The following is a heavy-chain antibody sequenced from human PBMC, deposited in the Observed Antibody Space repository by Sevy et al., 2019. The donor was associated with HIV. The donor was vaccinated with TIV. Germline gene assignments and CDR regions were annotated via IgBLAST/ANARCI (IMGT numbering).Heavy chain of an antibody. D-gene: IGHD1-26*01. CDR3: ARDSPGYGGYNY. CDR2: IKEDGSAK. J-gene: IGHJ4*02. Sequence: GGSLRLSCAASRFTFNTYWMSWVRQAPGKGLEWVGNIKEDGSAKYYAHSVKGRFTISRDNAKNSLYLQMNSLRVEDTAVYYCARDSPGYGGYNYWGQGTLVTVSS. V-gene: IGHV3-7*01. CDR1: RFTFNTYW.